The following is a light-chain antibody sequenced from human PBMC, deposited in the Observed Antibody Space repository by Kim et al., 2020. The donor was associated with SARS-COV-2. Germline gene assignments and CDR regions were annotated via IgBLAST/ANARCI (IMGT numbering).Light chain of an antibody. Sequence: SPGERATLSCRASQSVSTDLAWYQQKSGQAPRLLIYGASTRATGIPARFSGSGSGTEFTLTISGLQSEDLAVYYCQQYKNWPPITFGQGKRLEIK. V-gene: IGKV3D-15*01. CDR3: QQYKNWPPIT. CDR1: QSVSTD. J-gene: IGKJ5*01. CDR2: GAS.